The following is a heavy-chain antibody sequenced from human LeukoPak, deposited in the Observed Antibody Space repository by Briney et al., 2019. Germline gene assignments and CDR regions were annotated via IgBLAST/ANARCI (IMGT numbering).Heavy chain of an antibody. D-gene: IGHD3-10*01. CDR2: ISGSGGST. CDR1: GFTFSSYA. CDR3: ARWFGELSGMDV. Sequence: GSLRLSCAASGFTFSSYAMSWVRQAPEKGLEWVSAISGSGGSTYYADSVKGRFTISRDNSKNTLYLQMNSLRAEDTAVYYCARWFGELSGMDVWGQGTTVTVSS. V-gene: IGHV3-23*01. J-gene: IGHJ6*02.